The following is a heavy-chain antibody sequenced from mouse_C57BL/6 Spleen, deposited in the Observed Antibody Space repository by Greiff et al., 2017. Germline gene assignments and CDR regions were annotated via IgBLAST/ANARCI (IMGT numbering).Heavy chain of an antibody. CDR3: ARHRLRYYAMDY. CDR1: GFTFSDYY. CDR2: ISNGGGST. Sequence: EVKLVESGGGLVQPGGSLKLSCAASGFTFSDYYMYWVRQTPEKRLEWVAYISNGGGSTYYPDTVKGRFTISRDNAKNTLYLQMSRLKSEDTAMYYCARHRLRYYAMDYWGQGTSVTVSS. D-gene: IGHD1-1*01. V-gene: IGHV5-12*01. J-gene: IGHJ4*01.